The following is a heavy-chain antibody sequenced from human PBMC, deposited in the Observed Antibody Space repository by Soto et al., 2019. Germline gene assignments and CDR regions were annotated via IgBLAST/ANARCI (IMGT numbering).Heavy chain of an antibody. Sequence: QVQLQESGPGLVKPSETLSLTCTVSGGSISSYYWSWIRQPPGKGLEWIGYIYYSGSTNYNPSLTSRVTISVDTSKNQFSLKLSSVTAADTAVYYCARERYSSGWHDWWFDPWGQGTLVTVSS. CDR2: IYYSGST. D-gene: IGHD6-19*01. CDR3: ARERYSSGWHDWWFDP. J-gene: IGHJ5*02. V-gene: IGHV4-59*01. CDR1: GGSISSYY.